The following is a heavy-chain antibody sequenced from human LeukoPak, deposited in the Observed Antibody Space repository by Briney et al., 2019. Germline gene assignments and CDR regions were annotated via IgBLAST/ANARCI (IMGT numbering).Heavy chain of an antibody. CDR3: ARGNLWYGGASPSFDY. V-gene: IGHV4-59*01. CDR2: IFHSGST. CDR1: GGSMYNYY. D-gene: IGHD6-25*01. J-gene: IGHJ4*02. Sequence: SETLSLTCTVSGGSMYNYYWSWIRQPPGKGLEWIGYIFHSGSTNYHPSLKSRVAISVDTSKNQFSLRLKSVTPADTAVYYCARGNLWYGGASPSFDYWGQGTLVTVSS.